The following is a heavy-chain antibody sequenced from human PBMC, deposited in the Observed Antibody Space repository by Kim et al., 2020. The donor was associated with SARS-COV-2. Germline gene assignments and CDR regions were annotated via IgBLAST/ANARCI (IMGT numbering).Heavy chain of an antibody. CDR3: ARSIAAAGTWAFDY. V-gene: IGHV4-4*09. D-gene: IGHD6-13*01. Sequence: NPSLKRRVTISVDTSKNQFSLKLSSVTAADTAVYYCARSIAAAGTWAFDYWGQGTLVTVSS. J-gene: IGHJ4*02.